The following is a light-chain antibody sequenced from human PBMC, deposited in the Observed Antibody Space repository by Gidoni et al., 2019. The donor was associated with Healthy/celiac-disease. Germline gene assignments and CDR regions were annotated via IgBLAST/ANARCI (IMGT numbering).Light chain of an antibody. V-gene: IGKV3-15*01. Sequence: EIVMTQSPATLSVSPGERATLSCRASQRVSSNLDWYQQKPGQAPRLLIYGASTRATGIPARFSGSGSGTEFTLTISSLQSEDFAVYYCQQYNNWRYTFGQGTKLEIK. CDR2: GAS. CDR3: QQYNNWRYT. J-gene: IGKJ2*01. CDR1: QRVSSN.